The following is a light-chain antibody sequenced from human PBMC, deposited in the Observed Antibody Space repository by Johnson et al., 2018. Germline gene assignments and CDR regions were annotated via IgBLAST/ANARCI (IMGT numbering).Light chain of an antibody. CDR3: GTWDSSLSAGNV. CDR1: SSNIGNNY. J-gene: IGLJ1*01. CDR2: ENN. Sequence: QSVLTQPPSVSAAPGQKVTISCSGSSSNIGNNYVSWYQQLPGTAPKLLIYENNKRPSGIPDRFSGSKSGTSATLGIPGLQTGDEADDYYGTWDSSLSAGNVVGTGTKVTVL. V-gene: IGLV1-51*02.